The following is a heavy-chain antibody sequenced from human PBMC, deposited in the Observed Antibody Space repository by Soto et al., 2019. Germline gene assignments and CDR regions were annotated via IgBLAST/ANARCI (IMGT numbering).Heavy chain of an antibody. Sequence: PWGSLRLSCAASGCTFSSHAMSWVRQAQGKGLEWVSAISGSGGSTYYADSVKGRYTISRDNSKNTLYLQMNSLIAEDTAVYYCAKDPSYDGSGYYYYYYGMDVWGQGTTVTVSS. CDR3: AKDPSYDGSGYYYYYYGMDV. J-gene: IGHJ6*02. CDR2: ISGSGGST. D-gene: IGHD3-22*01. V-gene: IGHV3-23*01. CDR1: GCTFSSHA.